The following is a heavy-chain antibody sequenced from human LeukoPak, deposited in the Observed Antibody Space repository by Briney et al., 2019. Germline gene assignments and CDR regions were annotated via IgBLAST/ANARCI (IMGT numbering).Heavy chain of an antibody. J-gene: IGHJ4*02. V-gene: IGHV3-53*01. Sequence: GGSLRLSCAASGLTFGSFSMSWVRQAPGKGLEWVSAIYSGRSTYYADSVRGRFTISRDNSKNTLYLQMNSLRARETPVYYCEGSIHMVRGAFDYWGQGTLVTVSS. CDR2: IYSGRST. CDR3: EGSIHMVRGAFDY. CDR1: GLTFGSFS. D-gene: IGHD3-10*01.